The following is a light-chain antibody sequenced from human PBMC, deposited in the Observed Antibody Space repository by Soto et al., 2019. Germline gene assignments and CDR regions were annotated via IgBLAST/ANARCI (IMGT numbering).Light chain of an antibody. CDR1: SSNIGSNT. CDR3: AAWDDSLNAWV. CDR2: SNN. V-gene: IGLV1-44*01. Sequence: QSVLTQPPSASGTPGQRVTISCSGSSSNIGSNTVNWYQQLPGTAPKLLIYSNNQRPSEVPDRFSGSKSGTSASLAISGLQSEDEADYYCAAWDDSLNAWVFRGGTKLTVL. J-gene: IGLJ3*02.